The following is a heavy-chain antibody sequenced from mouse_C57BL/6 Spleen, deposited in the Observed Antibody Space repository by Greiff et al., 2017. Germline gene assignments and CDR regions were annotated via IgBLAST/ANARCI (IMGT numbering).Heavy chain of an antibody. J-gene: IGHJ2*02. CDR3: AREDSNFFDY. D-gene: IGHD2-5*01. V-gene: IGHV1-69*01. CDR1: GYTFTSYW. Sequence: QVQLQQPGAELVMPGASVKLSCKASGYTFTSYWMHWVKQRPGQGLEWIGEIDPSDSYTNYNQKFKGKSTLTVDKSSSTAYMQLSSLTSEDSAFYYCAREDSNFFDYWGQGTSLTVSS. CDR2: IDPSDSYT.